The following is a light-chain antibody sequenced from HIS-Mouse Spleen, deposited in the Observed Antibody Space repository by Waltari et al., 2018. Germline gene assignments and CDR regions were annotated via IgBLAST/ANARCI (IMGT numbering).Light chain of an antibody. CDR2: EGS. J-gene: IGLJ3*02. Sequence: QSALTQPASVSGSPGQSITISCTGTTSDVGSYNLVPWYHPHPGKAPKLMIYEGSTRPSGVSNRFSGSKSGNTASLTISGLQAEDEADYYCCSYAGSSTWVFGGGTKLTVL. CDR1: TSDVGSYNL. V-gene: IGLV2-23*01. CDR3: CSYAGSSTWV.